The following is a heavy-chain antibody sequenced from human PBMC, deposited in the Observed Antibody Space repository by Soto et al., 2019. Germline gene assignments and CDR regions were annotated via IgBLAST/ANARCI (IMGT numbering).Heavy chain of an antibody. V-gene: IGHV1-46*01. CDR2: VNAGDGSA. D-gene: IGHD3-22*01. CDR1: GFTFTLHY. CDR3: ARERDSFDY. J-gene: IGHJ4*02. Sequence: QVQLVQSGAEVTEPGASVKVSCKTSGFTFTLHYIHWVRQAPGQGLEWVGMVNAGDGSATYAREFRDKVSMPWDSSTSTVYLDLNSLKSEDTAIYYCARERDSFDYWGQGPLVSVSP.